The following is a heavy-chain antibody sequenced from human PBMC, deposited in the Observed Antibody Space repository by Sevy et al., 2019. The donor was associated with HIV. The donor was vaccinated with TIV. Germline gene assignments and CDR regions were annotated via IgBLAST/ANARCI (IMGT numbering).Heavy chain of an antibody. CDR2: ISGSGGST. CDR1: GFIFYSYA. CDR3: ASDSSVYYGGYFDY. J-gene: IGHJ4*02. Sequence: GGSLRLSCAASGFIFYSYAMSWVRQAPGKGLEWVSAISGSGGSTYYADSVKGRFTISRDNSKNTLYLQMNSLRAEDTAVYYCASDSSVYYGGYFDYWGQGTLVTVSS. V-gene: IGHV3-23*01. D-gene: IGHD3-22*01.